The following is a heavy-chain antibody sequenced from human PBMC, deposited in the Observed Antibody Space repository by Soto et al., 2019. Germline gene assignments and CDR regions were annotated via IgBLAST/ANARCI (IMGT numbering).Heavy chain of an antibody. Sequence: EVQLLESGGGLVQPGGSLRLSCAASGFTFSSYAMSWVRQAPGKGLAWVSGISVSGGSTYYAYSVKGRFTISRDNSKNTLYLQMNSLRAEDTAVYYCASNTRYDPPDYWGQGTLVTVYS. V-gene: IGHV3-23*01. D-gene: IGHD3-16*01. J-gene: IGHJ4*02. CDR1: GFTFSSYA. CDR2: ISVSGGST. CDR3: ASNTRYDPPDY.